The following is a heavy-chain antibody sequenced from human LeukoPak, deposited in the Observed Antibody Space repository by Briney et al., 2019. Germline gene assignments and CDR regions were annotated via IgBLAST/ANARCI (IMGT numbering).Heavy chain of an antibody. CDR3: ARHVRYSGSYYFDY. D-gene: IGHD1-26*01. CDR2: IYPGDSDT. V-gene: IGHV5-51*01. Sequence: GASLQISCKGSGYSFTSYWIGWVRPLPGKGLEWMGIIYPGDSDTRYSPSFQGQVTISADKSISTAYLQWSSLKASDTAMYYCARHVRYSGSYYFDYWGQGTLVTVSS. J-gene: IGHJ4*02. CDR1: GYSFTSYW.